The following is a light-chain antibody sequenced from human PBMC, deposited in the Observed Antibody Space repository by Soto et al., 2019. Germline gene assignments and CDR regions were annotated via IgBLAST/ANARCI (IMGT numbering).Light chain of an antibody. Sequence: DVQMTQSPSTLSASIGERITISCRANQSISNFLAWYQQKPGKAPKLLIYDASTLESGVPSRFRGGGSGTEFTLTISSLQPDDFATYFCRQYNSYSWTFGRGTKVAIK. CDR2: DAS. V-gene: IGKV1-5*01. CDR1: QSISNF. J-gene: IGKJ1*01. CDR3: RQYNSYSWT.